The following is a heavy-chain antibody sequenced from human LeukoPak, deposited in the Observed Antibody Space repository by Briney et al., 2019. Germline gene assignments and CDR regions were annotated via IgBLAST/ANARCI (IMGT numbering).Heavy chain of an antibody. CDR2: ISAYSGDT. Sequence: ASVKVSCKASGYTFTSYGISWVRQAPGQGLEWMGWISAYSGDTNYAQKLQGRVTMTTDTSTSTAYMELRSLRSDDTAVYYCARTEVGATLFDYWGQGTLVTVSS. J-gene: IGHJ4*02. CDR1: GYTFTSYG. V-gene: IGHV1-18*01. CDR3: ARTEVGATLFDY. D-gene: IGHD1-26*01.